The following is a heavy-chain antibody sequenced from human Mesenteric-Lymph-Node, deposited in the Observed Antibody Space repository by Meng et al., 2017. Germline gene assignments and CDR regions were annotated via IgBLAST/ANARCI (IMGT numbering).Heavy chain of an antibody. D-gene: IGHD2-15*01. Sequence: GESLKISCAASGFTFSSYGMHWVRQAPGKGLEWVAVIWYDGSNKYYADSVKGRFTISRDNSKNTLYLQMNSLRAEDTAVYYCARVDCSGVICYLSSWGQGTRVTVSS. J-gene: IGHJ4*02. V-gene: IGHV3-33*01. CDR1: GFTFSSYG. CDR3: ARVDCSGVICYLSS. CDR2: IWYDGSNK.